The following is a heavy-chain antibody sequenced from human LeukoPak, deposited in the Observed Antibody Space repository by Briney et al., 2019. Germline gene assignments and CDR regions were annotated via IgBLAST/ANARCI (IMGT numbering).Heavy chain of an antibody. CDR3: AKDIQLST. CDR1: GFTFSVAA. Sequence: GGSLRLSCAASGFTFSVAAMTWVRQAPGKGLEWVSLIGASGESTYYADSVEGRFTISRDNSKNTLSLQMNSLRVEDTAMYFCAKDIQLSTWGLGTMVTVSS. J-gene: IGHJ3*01. CDR2: IGASGEST. V-gene: IGHV3-23*01. D-gene: IGHD5-24*01.